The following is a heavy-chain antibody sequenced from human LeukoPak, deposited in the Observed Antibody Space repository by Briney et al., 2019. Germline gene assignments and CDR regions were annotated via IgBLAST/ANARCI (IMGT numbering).Heavy chain of an antibody. Sequence: PGRSLRLSCAASGFTFSSYAMHWVRQAPGKGLEWVAVISYDGSNKYYADSVKGRFTISRDNSKNTLYLQMNSLRAEDTAVYYCVIDRGARWGQGTLVTVSS. J-gene: IGHJ4*02. CDR3: VIDRGAR. CDR1: GFTFSSYA. V-gene: IGHV3-30*01. CDR2: ISYDGSNK.